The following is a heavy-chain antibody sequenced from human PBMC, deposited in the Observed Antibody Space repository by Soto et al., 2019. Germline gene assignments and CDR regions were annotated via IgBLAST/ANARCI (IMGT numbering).Heavy chain of an antibody. CDR2: VYPRDSDT. CDR1: GYIFIDYW. CDR3: ARPPLTGCSIHFNS. V-gene: IGHV5-51*01. J-gene: IGHJ4*02. Sequence: PGESLKISCKASGYIFIDYWIGWVRQMPGKGLEWMGIVYPRDSDTRYSPSFQGQVTISADRSTGTAFLQWRSLKASDTALYYCARPPLTGCSIHFNSWGQGTLVTVSS. D-gene: IGHD3-9*01.